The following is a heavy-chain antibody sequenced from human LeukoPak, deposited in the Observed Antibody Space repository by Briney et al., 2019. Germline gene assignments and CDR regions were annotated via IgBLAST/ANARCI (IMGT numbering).Heavy chain of an antibody. V-gene: IGHV3-20*04. J-gene: IGHJ3*02. CDR1: GFKFDDYG. CDR2: INWNGDSR. D-gene: IGHD4-17*01. CDR3: ARRGAVTYAFDI. Sequence: GGSLRLSCTASGFKFDDYGTTWVRQAPGKGLEWVSDINWNGDSRGYAHSVRGRFTIYRDNSKNSLYLQMNSLRVEDTAVYYCARRGAVTYAFDIWGQGTMVTVSS.